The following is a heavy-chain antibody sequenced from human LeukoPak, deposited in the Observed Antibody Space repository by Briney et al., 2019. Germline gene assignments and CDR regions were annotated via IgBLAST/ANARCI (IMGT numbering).Heavy chain of an antibody. D-gene: IGHD3-22*01. CDR2: IYYSGTT. J-gene: IGHJ3*02. CDR1: GGSISSSSYY. Sequence: SETLSLTCTVSGGSISSSSYYWGWIRQPPGKGLEWIGSIYYSGTTYYDPSLKSRVTISVDTSKNQFSLNLSSVTAADTAVYYCARTITMIVWDAFDIWGQGTMVTVSS. V-gene: IGHV4-39*01. CDR3: ARTITMIVWDAFDI.